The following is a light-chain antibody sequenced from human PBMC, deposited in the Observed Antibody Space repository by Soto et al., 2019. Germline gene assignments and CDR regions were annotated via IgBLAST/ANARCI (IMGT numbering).Light chain of an antibody. CDR3: SSYAGSNNLGV. V-gene: IGLV2-8*01. Sequence: QSVLTQPPSASGSPGQSVTISCTGSSSDDGGYNYVSWYQQHPGKAPKLMIYEVSKRPSGVPDRFSGSKSGNTASLTVSGLQAEDEADYYCSSYAGSNNLGVFGTGTKLTVL. CDR1: SSDDGGYNY. J-gene: IGLJ1*01. CDR2: EVS.